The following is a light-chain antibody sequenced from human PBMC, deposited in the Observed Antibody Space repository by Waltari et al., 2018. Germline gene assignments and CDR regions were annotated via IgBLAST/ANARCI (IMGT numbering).Light chain of an antibody. J-gene: IGLJ2*01. V-gene: IGLV3-21*02. CDR3: QVWESSVV. CDR1: RIGSKS. Sequence: SYVLTQPPSVSVAPGQTARITWGGDRIGSKSVHWYQQKPGQAPLLVVFDDSDRPSGISERFSGSISGPTATLTISRVEAGDEADYYCQVWESSVVFGGGTKLTVL. CDR2: DDS.